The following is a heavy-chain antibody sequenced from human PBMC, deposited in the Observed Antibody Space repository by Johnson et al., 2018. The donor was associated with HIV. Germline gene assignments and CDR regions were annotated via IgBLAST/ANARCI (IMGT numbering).Heavy chain of an antibody. D-gene: IGHD1-14*01. CDR3: ARDQGELRRTHAFDI. CDR1: GFTFSSYA. V-gene: IGHV3-66*01. J-gene: IGHJ3*02. Sequence: VPLVESGGGVVQPGRSLRLSCAASGFTFSSYAMSWVRQAPGKGLEWVSVISSGGSTFYAASVKGRFTISRDNSKNTLYLQMNSLRHEDTSVYYCARDQGELRRTHAFDIWGQGTMVTVSS. CDR2: ISSGGST.